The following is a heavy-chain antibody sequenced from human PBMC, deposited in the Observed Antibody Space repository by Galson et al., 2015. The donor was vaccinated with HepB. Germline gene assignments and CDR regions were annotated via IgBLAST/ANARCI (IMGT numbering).Heavy chain of an antibody. CDR1: GGTFSSYT. D-gene: IGHD2-2*02. V-gene: IGHV1-69*04. Sequence: SVKVSCKASGGTFSSYTISWVRQAPGQGLEWMGRIIPILGIANYAQKFQGRVTITADKSTSTAYMELSSLRSEDTAVYYCARDNCSSTSCYTRHMDYWGQGTLVTVSS. J-gene: IGHJ4*02. CDR2: IIPILGIA. CDR3: ARDNCSSTSCYTRHMDY.